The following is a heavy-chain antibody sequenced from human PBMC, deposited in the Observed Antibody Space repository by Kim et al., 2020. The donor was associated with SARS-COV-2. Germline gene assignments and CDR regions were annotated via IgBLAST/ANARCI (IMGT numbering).Heavy chain of an antibody. Sequence: GGSLRLSCAASGFTVSSNYMSWVRQAPGKGLEWVSVIYSGGSTYYADSVKGRFTISRDNSKNTLYLQMNSLRAEDTAVYYCANGAYSSSELDYWGQGTLVTVSS. CDR1: GFTVSSNY. CDR2: IYSGGST. J-gene: IGHJ4*02. V-gene: IGHV3-53*01. CDR3: ANGAYSSSELDY. D-gene: IGHD6-6*01.